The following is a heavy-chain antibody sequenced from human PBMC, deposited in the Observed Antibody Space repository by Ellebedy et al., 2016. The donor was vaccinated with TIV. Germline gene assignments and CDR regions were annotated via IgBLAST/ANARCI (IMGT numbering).Heavy chain of an antibody. CDR3: ARVHYDSSGYYYFHDY. V-gene: IGHV4-59*01. D-gene: IGHD3-22*01. Sequence: SETLSLXXTVSGGSISSYYWSWIRQPPGKGLEWIGYIYYSGSTNYNPSLKSRVTISVDTSKNQFSLKLSSVTAADTAVYYCARVHYDSSGYYYFHDYWGQGTLVTVSS. J-gene: IGHJ4*02. CDR2: IYYSGST. CDR1: GGSISSYY.